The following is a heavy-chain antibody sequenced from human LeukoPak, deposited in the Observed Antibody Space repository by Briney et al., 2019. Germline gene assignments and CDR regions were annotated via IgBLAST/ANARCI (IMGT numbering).Heavy chain of an antibody. CDR1: GASISRYY. V-gene: IGHV4-59*01. J-gene: IGHJ4*02. CDR2: IHYSGGT. Sequence: PETLSLTCTVSGASISRYYWSWIRQPPGKGLEWIGYIHYSGGTNYNASLKSRVAMSLDTSKNQFSLRLRSVTAADTALYFCAGGGYCSSSSCFAPLFDWWGQGTLVAVSS. D-gene: IGHD2-2*01. CDR3: AGGGYCSSSSCFAPLFDW.